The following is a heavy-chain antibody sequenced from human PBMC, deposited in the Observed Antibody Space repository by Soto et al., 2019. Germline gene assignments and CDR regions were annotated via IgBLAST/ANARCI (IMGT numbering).Heavy chain of an antibody. D-gene: IGHD3-10*01. V-gene: IGHV4-30-2*01. Sequence: QLQLQESGSGLVKPSQTLSLTCAVSGGSISSGGYSWSWIRQPPGKGLEWIGYIYHSGSTYYNPSLQSRVTISVDRSKNQFSLKLISVTAADTAVYYCARAHGSGWGAFDIWGQGTMVTVSS. CDR3: ARAHGSGWGAFDI. J-gene: IGHJ3*02. CDR1: GGSISSGGYS. CDR2: IYHSGST.